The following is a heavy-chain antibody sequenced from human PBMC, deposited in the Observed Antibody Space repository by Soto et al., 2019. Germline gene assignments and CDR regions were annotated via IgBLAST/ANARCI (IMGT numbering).Heavy chain of an antibody. J-gene: IGHJ5*02. V-gene: IGHV4-39*01. CDR3: ARQPYDSRVYDDGA. CDR1: AGSISRSNYY. CDR2: MYSSGNT. Sequence: QLQPQESGPGLVKPSETLSLTCTVSAGSISRSNYYWGWILQPPGKGLEWIGSMYSSGNTYYIPSLNSRETITVDTSKTRLSMQLTSVTAADTAVYYCARQPYDSRVYDDGAWGQGSLVTVSS. D-gene: IGHD3-22*01.